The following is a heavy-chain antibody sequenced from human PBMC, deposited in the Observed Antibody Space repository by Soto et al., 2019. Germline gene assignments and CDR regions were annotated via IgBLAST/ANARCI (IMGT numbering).Heavy chain of an antibody. D-gene: IGHD2-2*01. CDR2: ISYDGSNK. CDR1: GFTFSSYA. V-gene: IGHV3-30-3*01. CDR3: ARINRHSDIVVVPAARTAAIDY. J-gene: IGHJ4*02. Sequence: GGSLRLSCAASGFTFSSYAMHWVRQAPGKGLEWVAVISYDGSNKYYADSVKGRFTISRDNSKNTLYLQMNSLRAEDTAVYYCARINRHSDIVVVPAARTAAIDYWGQGTLVTVSS.